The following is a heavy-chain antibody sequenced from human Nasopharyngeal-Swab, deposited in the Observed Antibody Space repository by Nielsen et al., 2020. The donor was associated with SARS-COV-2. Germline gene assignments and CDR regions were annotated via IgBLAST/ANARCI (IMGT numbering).Heavy chain of an antibody. Sequence: SVKVSCKASGFTFTSSAVQWVRQARGQGLEWIGWIVVGSGNTNYAQKFQERVTITRDMSTSTAYMELSSLRSEDTAVYYCAAYSSGPYYYYYGMDVWGQGTTVTVSS. CDR1: GFTFTSSA. CDR3: AAYSSGPYYYYYGMDV. D-gene: IGHD4-11*01. V-gene: IGHV1-58*01. J-gene: IGHJ6*02. CDR2: IVVGSGNT.